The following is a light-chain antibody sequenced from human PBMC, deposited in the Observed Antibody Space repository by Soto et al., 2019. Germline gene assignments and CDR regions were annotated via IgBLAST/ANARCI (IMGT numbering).Light chain of an antibody. Sequence: DIQMTQSPSTLSASVGDRVTITCRASQSISSWLAWYQQKPGKAPKLLIYAASTLQSGVPSRFSGSGSGTDFTLTISCLQSEDFATYSCHKYSSYPITVGQGTRRESK. V-gene: IGKV1-5*01. CDR3: HKYSSYPIT. CDR2: AAS. J-gene: IGKJ5*01. CDR1: QSISSW.